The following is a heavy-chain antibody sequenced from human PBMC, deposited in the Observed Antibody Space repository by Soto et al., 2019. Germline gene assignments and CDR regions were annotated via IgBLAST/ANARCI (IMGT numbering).Heavy chain of an antibody. V-gene: IGHV4-31*03. Sequence: QVQLQESGPGLVKPSQTLSLTCTVSGGSISSGGYYWSWIRQHPGKGLEWIGYIYYSGGTYYNPSLKSRVTISVDTSKNQFSLKLSSVTAADTAVYYCARDRLGRATGDAFDIWGQGTMVTVSS. J-gene: IGHJ3*02. D-gene: IGHD3-9*01. CDR3: ARDRLGRATGDAFDI. CDR2: IYYSGGT. CDR1: GGSISSGGYY.